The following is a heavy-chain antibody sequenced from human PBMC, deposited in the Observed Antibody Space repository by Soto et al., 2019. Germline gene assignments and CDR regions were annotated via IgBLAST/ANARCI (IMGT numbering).Heavy chain of an antibody. Sequence: HPGGSLRLSCAASGFTFSSYEMNWVRQAPGKGLEWVSYISSSGSTIYYADSVKGRFTISRDNAKNSLYLQMNSLRAEDTAVYYCASLVRWQLQAPQTDCWGQGTLVTVSS. J-gene: IGHJ4*02. CDR2: ISSSGSTI. CDR1: GFTFSSYE. D-gene: IGHD2-15*01. V-gene: IGHV3-48*03. CDR3: ASLVRWQLQAPQTDC.